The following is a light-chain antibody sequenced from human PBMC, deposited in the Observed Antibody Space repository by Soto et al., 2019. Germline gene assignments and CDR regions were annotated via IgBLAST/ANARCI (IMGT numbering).Light chain of an antibody. CDR1: RSVSID. J-gene: IGKJ3*01. CDR3: QHRHN. CDR2: DAS. Sequence: EVVLTQSPATLSLSPGDGATLSCRPRRSVSIDFAWYQQKPGQAPRLLIYDASNRATGIPARFSGSGSGTDFTLTISSLEPEDFAVYYCQHRHNFGPGTKVDIK. V-gene: IGKV3-11*01.